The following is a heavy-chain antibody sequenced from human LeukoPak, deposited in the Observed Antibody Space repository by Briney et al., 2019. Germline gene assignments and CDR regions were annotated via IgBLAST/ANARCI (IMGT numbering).Heavy chain of an antibody. D-gene: IGHD2-15*01. CDR3: ARGPSGAYYYYYYMDV. V-gene: IGHV1-2*02. J-gene: IGHJ6*03. Sequence: ASVKVSCNASGYTFTGYYMHWVRQAPGQGLEGMGWINPNSGGTNYAQKFQGRVTMTRDTSISTANMELSRLSSDDRGVYYCARGPSGAYYYYYYMDVWGKGTTVTVSS. CDR1: GYTFTGYY. CDR2: INPNSGGT.